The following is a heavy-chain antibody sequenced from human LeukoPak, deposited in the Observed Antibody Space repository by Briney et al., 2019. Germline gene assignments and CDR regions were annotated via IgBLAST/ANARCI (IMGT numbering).Heavy chain of an antibody. D-gene: IGHD1-14*01. CDR3: ALPRGRTNWFDP. CDR1: GGTFSSYA. J-gene: IGHJ5*02. CDR2: IIPLVGTP. V-gene: IGHV1-69*05. Sequence: SVKVSCKASGGTFSSYAISWVRQAPGQGLEWMGRIIPLVGTPNYAQKFQGRVTITTDQSTSTAYMELSSLRSEHTAVYYCALPRGRTNWFDPWGQGTLVTVSS.